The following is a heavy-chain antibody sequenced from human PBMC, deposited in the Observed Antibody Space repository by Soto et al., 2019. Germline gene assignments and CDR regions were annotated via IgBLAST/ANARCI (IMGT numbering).Heavy chain of an antibody. D-gene: IGHD7-27*01. CDR1: GYTFSSYA. CDR2: INAGYGNT. V-gene: IGHV1-3*01. Sequence: ASVKVSCKASGYTFSSYAMHWVRQAPGQRLEWMGWINAGYGNTKSSQKFQNRINISRDTSASTAYMERSSLRSEDTAVYYCARDTGDGTFDFWGQGTLVTVSS. J-gene: IGHJ4*02. CDR3: ARDTGDGTFDF.